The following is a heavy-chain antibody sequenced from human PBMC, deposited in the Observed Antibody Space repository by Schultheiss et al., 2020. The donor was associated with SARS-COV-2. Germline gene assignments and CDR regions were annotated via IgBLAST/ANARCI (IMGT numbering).Heavy chain of an antibody. CDR1: GGTFSSYT. D-gene: IGHD2-15*01. CDR3: ARVTDIYYYYGMDV. Sequence: SVKVSCRAYGGTFSSYTISWVRQAPGQGLEWMGGIIPIFGTANYAQKFQDRVTITADKSTSTAYMELSSLRSEDTAVYYCARVTDIYYYYGMDVWGQGTTVTVSS. V-gene: IGHV1-69*06. J-gene: IGHJ6*02. CDR2: IIPIFGTA.